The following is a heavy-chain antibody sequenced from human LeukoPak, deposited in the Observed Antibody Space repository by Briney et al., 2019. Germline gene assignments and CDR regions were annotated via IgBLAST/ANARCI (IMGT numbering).Heavy chain of an antibody. CDR3: ARHARYSGSYYSDY. V-gene: IGHV5-51*01. J-gene: IGHJ4*02. D-gene: IGHD1-26*01. Sequence: GESLKISCKGSGYSFTNYWIGWVRQMPGKGLEWMGIIYPGDSDTRYSPSFQGQVTISADKSISTACLQWSSLKASDTAMYYCARHARYSGSYYSDYWGQGTLVTVSS. CDR2: IYPGDSDT. CDR1: GYSFTNYW.